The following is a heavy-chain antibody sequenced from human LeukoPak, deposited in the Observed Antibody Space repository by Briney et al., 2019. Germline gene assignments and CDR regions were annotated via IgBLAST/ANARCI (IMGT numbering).Heavy chain of an antibody. D-gene: IGHD6-6*01. CDR1: GFTFNNFW. V-gene: IGHV3-7*01. Sequence: GGSLKLSCAASGFTFNNFWINWVRQAPGKGLEWVANINQDGSEKYYVDSVKGRSTISRDNTKNSLFLQMNSLRAEDTAVYYCARSKGFSSSFRYYFDYWGQGTLVTVSS. J-gene: IGHJ4*02. CDR3: ARSKGFSSSFRYYFDY. CDR2: INQDGSEK.